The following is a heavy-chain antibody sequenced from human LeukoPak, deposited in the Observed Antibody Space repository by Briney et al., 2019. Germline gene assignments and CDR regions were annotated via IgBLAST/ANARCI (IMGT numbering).Heavy chain of an antibody. V-gene: IGHV3-74*01. Sequence: QSGGSLRLSCAASGFTFGGYWMHWVRQAPGKGLVWVSRINSDGTTATYADSVRGRFTISRDNAKNSLYLQMKSLRAEDTAVYYCARDGYGGNPFDYWGQGTLVTVSS. J-gene: IGHJ4*02. D-gene: IGHD4-23*01. CDR1: GFTFGGYW. CDR2: INSDGTTA. CDR3: ARDGYGGNPFDY.